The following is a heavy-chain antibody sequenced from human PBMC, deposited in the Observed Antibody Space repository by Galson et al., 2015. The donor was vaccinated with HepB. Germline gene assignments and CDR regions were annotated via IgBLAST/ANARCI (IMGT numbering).Heavy chain of an antibody. CDR2: IYPGDPDT. Sequence: QSGAEVTKPGESLTISCKGSGYSFTSYWIGWVRQMPGKGLEWMGIIYPGDPDTRYSPSFQGQVTISADKSISIAYLQWSSLKASDTAMYYCARRIHLLGAFDIWGQGTMVTVSS. D-gene: IGHD5-18*01. V-gene: IGHV5-51*03. CDR3: ARRIHLLGAFDI. CDR1: GYSFTSYW. J-gene: IGHJ3*02.